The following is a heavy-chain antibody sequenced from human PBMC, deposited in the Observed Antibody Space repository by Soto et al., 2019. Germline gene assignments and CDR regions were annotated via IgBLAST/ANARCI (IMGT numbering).Heavy chain of an antibody. J-gene: IGHJ4*02. CDR2: IYSGGST. CDR3: AKDYYRSGSYDY. CDR1: GFTVSSNY. Sequence: GGSLRLSCAASGFTVSSNYMSWVRQAPGKGLEWVSVIYSGGSTYYADSVKGRFTISRDNSKNTLYLQMNSLRAEDTAVYYCAKDYYRSGSYDYWGQGTLVTVSS. V-gene: IGHV3-53*01. D-gene: IGHD3-10*01.